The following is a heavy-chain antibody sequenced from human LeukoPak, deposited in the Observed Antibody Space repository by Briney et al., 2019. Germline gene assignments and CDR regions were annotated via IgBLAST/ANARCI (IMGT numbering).Heavy chain of an antibody. CDR3: ARGRRVPVVYYYYYGMDV. V-gene: IGHV3-21*01. CDR2: IGSSSSYI. J-gene: IGHJ6*02. CDR1: GFTFSSYS. D-gene: IGHD2-2*01. Sequence: GGSLRLSCAASGFTFSSYSMNWVRQAPGKGLEWVSSIGSSSSYIYYADSVKGRFTISRDNAKNSLYLQMNSLRAEDTAVYYCARGRRVPVVYYYYYGMDVWGQGTTVTVSS.